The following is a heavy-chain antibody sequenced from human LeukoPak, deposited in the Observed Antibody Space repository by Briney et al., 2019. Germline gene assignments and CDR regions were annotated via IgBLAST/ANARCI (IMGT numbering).Heavy chain of an antibody. D-gene: IGHD1-26*01. V-gene: IGHV4-39*01. CDR3: ARRTSNPVGAIDY. CDR2: ISYSGT. CDR1: GGCISISNYY. J-gene: IGHJ4*02. Sequence: SETLSLTCTVSGGCISISNYYWGWIRQPPGRGLEWIGSISYSGTYYNLSLKSRLTISVDTSKNHFSLNLRSVTAADTAVYYCARRTSNPVGAIDYWGQGTLVTVSS.